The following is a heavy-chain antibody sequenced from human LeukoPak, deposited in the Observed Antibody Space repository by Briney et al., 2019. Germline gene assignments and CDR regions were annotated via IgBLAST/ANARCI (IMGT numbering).Heavy chain of an antibody. CDR2: LSGSGGST. CDR1: GFSLSNFG. D-gene: IGHD2-21*02. J-gene: IGHJ3*02. CDR3: AKDLRICAGDCRDAFDI. V-gene: IGHV3-23*01. Sequence: GGSLRLSCAASGFSLSNFGMSWVRQAPGKGLEWVSGLSGSGGSTHYPDSVKGRFTISRDNSKNTLYLQMNSLGAEDTAVYYCAKDLRICAGDCRDAFDIWGQGTTVIVSP.